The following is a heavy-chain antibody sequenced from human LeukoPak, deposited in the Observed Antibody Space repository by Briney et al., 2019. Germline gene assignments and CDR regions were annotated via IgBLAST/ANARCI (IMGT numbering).Heavy chain of an antibody. CDR1: GFTFDDYA. D-gene: IGHD4-11*01. V-gene: IGHV3-9*01. CDR3: VKEDTKYTYSNPFDS. J-gene: IGHJ4*02. CDR2: VTWESANI. Sequence: GGSLRLSCAASGFTFDDYAMHWVRRAPGKGLEGVSGVTWESANIGYADSVKGRFTVSRDNAKNSLYLQMTSLRAEDTAIYYCVKEDTKYTYSNPFDSWGQGTLVTVSS.